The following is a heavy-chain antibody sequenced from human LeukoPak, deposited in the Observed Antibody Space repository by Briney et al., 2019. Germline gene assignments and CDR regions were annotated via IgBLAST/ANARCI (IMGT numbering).Heavy chain of an antibody. CDR2: IYYSGST. J-gene: IGHJ4*02. V-gene: IGHV4-39*07. Sequence: SETLSLTCTVSGGSISSSSYYWGWIRQPPGKGLEWIGSIYYSGSTYYNPSLKSRVTISVDTSKNQFSLKLSSVTAADTAVYYCASSVVVPAAMVYWGQGTLVTVSS. CDR3: ASSVVVPAAMVY. D-gene: IGHD2-2*01. CDR1: GGSISSSSYY.